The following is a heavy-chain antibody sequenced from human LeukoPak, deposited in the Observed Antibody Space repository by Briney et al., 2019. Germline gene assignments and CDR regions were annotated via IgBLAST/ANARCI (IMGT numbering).Heavy chain of an antibody. CDR3: ARDDYDSSGYQKDHFDY. D-gene: IGHD3-22*01. CDR2: ISISSSYI. V-gene: IGHV3-21*01. J-gene: IGHJ4*02. CDR1: GFTFSSYS. Sequence: GGSLRLSCAASGFTFSSYSMNWVRQAPGKGLEWVSSISISSSYIYYAASVKGRFTISRDNAKNSLYLQMNSLRAEDTAVYYCARDDYDSSGYQKDHFDYWGQGTLVTVSS.